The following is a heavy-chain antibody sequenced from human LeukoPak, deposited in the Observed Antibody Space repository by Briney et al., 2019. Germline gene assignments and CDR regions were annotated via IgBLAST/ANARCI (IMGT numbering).Heavy chain of an antibody. Sequence: SETLSLTCNVSGGSISGYYWSWIRQPPGKGLEWIGEINHSGSTNYNPSLKSRVTISVDTSKNQFSLKLSSVTAADTAVYYCARASNCSGGSCYGGFDYWGQGTLVTVSS. CDR3: ARASNCSGGSCYGGFDY. CDR1: GGSISGYY. D-gene: IGHD2-15*01. V-gene: IGHV4-34*01. J-gene: IGHJ4*02. CDR2: INHSGST.